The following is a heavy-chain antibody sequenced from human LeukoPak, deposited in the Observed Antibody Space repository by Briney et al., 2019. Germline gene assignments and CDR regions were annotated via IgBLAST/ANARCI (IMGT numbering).Heavy chain of an antibody. CDR1: GYTFTSYD. J-gene: IGHJ5*02. D-gene: IGHD3-10*01. Sequence: ASVKVSCKASGYTFTSYDINWVRQATGQGLEWMGWMNPNSGNTGYAQKFQGRVTMTRNTSISTAYMELSSLRSEDTAVYYCARVDLLWFGELFSIDPWGQGTLVTVSS. CDR3: ARVDLLWFGELFSIDP. V-gene: IGHV1-8*01. CDR2: MNPNSGNT.